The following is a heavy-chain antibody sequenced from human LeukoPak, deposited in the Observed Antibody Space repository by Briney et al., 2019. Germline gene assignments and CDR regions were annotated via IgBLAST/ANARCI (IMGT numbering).Heavy chain of an antibody. J-gene: IGHJ4*02. V-gene: IGHV3-23*01. CDR3: AKDKGYCSSTSCSPFDY. CDR2: ISGSGGST. CDR1: GFTFSSYA. Sequence: PGGSLRLSCAASGFTFSSYAMSWVRQAPGKGLEWVSAISGSGGSTYYADSVKGWLTISRDNSKNMLFLQMNSLRAEDTAVYYCAKDKGYCSSTSCSPFDYWGQGTLVTVSS. D-gene: IGHD2-2*01.